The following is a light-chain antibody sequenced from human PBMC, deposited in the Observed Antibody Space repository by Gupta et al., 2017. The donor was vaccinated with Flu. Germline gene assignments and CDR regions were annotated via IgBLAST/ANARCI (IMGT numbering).Light chain of an antibody. Sequence: SYELTQPPSVFVSAGQTASISCSGAEFGDKYTFWYQQKAGQPPVVVIYKDTKRPAVNPEPFSGSSSANTATLTISGTQAMDEADYYCQAWDRTTVVFGGGTKVTVL. J-gene: IGLJ2*01. CDR3: QAWDRTTVV. CDR1: EFGDKY. CDR2: KDT. V-gene: IGLV3-1*01.